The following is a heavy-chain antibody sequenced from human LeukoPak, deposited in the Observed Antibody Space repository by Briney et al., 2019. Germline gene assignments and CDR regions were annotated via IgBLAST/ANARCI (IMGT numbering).Heavy chain of an antibody. CDR1: GGSISSYY. D-gene: IGHD5-18*01. J-gene: IGHJ5*02. CDR3: ARLVPDTAMVTLAWFDP. Sequence: SETLSLTCTVSGGSISSYYWSWIRQPAGKGLEWIGRIYTSGSTNYNPSLKSRVTMSVDTSKNQFSLKLSSVTAADTAVYYCARLVPDTAMVTLAWFDPWGQGTLVTVSS. CDR2: IYTSGST. V-gene: IGHV4-4*07.